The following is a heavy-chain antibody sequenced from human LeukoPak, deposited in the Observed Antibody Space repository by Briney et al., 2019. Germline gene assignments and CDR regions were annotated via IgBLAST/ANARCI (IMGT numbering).Heavy chain of an antibody. CDR1: GFTFSSYE. CDR3: ARDLYYGSGSYADY. J-gene: IGHJ4*02. D-gene: IGHD3-10*01. CDR2: ISSSGSTI. V-gene: IGHV3-48*03. Sequence: PGGSLRLSCAASGFTFSSYEMNWVRQAPGKGLEWVSYISSSGSTIYYADSVKGRFTISRDNSKNTLYLQMNSLRAEDTAVYYCARDLYYGSGSYADYWGQGTLVTVSS.